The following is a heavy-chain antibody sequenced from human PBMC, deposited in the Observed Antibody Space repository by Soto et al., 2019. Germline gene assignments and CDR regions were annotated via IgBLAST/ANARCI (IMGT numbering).Heavy chain of an antibody. CDR1: GFKFSNCA. V-gene: IGHV3-23*01. CDR2: ISATGGGT. D-gene: IGHD3-16*01. J-gene: IGHJ4*02. CDR3: AKDRRAGGNSAFYFYF. Sequence: PGWSLRLSCAASGFKFSNCAMSWVRQAPGKGLEWVSLISATGGGTYYADSVKGRFTISRDNSHNTLYLQVHSLTAEDTAVYYCAKDRRAGGNSAFYFYFWGQGAQVTVSS.